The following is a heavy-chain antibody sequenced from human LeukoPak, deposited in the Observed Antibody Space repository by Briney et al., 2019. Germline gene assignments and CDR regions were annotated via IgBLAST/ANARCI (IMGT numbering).Heavy chain of an antibody. Sequence: GGSLRLSCAASGFTFSTFAMIWVRQARGKGLEWVSGISGSGGRTYYADSVKGRFTISRDNSKNTLYLQMNSPRSDDTAVYYCAKSGYVAHHDYWGQGTLVTVSS. V-gene: IGHV3-23*01. CDR2: ISGSGGRT. CDR1: GFTFSTFA. D-gene: IGHD5-12*01. CDR3: AKSGYVAHHDY. J-gene: IGHJ4*02.